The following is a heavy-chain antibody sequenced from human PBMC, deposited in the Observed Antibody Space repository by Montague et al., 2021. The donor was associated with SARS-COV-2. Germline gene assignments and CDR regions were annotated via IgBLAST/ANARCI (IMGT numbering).Heavy chain of an antibody. CDR3: ARGQPPRITFGGIISYGLDV. Sequence: SETLSLTCAVYGGSFSGYYWTWIRQPPGKGLEWIGEINHSGSTNYNPSLKSRVTISVDTSKNQFSLKLRSVIAADTAVYYCARGQPPRITFGGIISYGLDVWGQGTTVTVSS. D-gene: IGHD3-16*02. CDR2: INHSGST. CDR1: GGSFSGYY. J-gene: IGHJ6*02. V-gene: IGHV4-34*01.